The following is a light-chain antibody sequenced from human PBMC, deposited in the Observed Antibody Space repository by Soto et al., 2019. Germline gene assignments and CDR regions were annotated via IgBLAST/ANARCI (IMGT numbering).Light chain of an antibody. CDR1: SSDFGGYNY. V-gene: IGLV2-11*01. Sequence: QSVLTQPRSVSGSPGQSVTISCTGTSSDFGGYNYVSWYQHHPGKAPKLMIYDVSERPSGVPDRFSGSKSGNTASLTISGLQAEDEADYYCSSYAGTFYVFGTGTKVTV. CDR2: DVS. CDR3: SSYAGTFYV. J-gene: IGLJ1*01.